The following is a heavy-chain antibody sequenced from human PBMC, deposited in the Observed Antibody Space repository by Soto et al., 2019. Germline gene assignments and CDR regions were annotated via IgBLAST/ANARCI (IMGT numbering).Heavy chain of an antibody. CDR3: AREYDFWSGYSYYYGMDV. CDR2: TYYRSKWYN. D-gene: IGHD3-3*01. Sequence: SQTLSLTCAISGDSVSSNSAAWNWIRQSPSRGLEWLGRTYYRSKWYNDYAVSVKSRITINPDTSKNQFSLQLNSVTPEDTAVYYCAREYDFWSGYSYYYGMDVWGQGTTVTVSS. J-gene: IGHJ6*02. CDR1: GDSVSSNSAA. V-gene: IGHV6-1*01.